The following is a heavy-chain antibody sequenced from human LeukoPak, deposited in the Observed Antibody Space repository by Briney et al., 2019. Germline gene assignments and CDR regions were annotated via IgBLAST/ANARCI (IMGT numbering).Heavy chain of an antibody. CDR1: GFTFDDYA. V-gene: IGHV3-43D*03. Sequence: PGGSLRLSCAASGFTFDDYAMHWVRQAPGKGLEWVSLISWDGGSTYYADSVKGRFTIYRDNSKNSLYLQMNSLRAEDTALYYCAKEGYCSSTSCYGLDYWGQGTLVTVSS. CDR3: AKEGYCSSTSCYGLDY. D-gene: IGHD2-2*01. CDR2: ISWDGGST. J-gene: IGHJ4*02.